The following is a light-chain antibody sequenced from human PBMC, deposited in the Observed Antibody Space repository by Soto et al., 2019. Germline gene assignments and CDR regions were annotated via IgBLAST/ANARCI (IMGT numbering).Light chain of an antibody. V-gene: IGLV1-40*01. Sequence: QSVLTQPPSVSGAPGQRVTISCTGSSSNIGAGYDVHWYQQLPGTAPKLLISGNSNRPSGVPDRFSGSKSGTSASLAITGLQAEDEADYYCQSYDSRLGGWVFGGGTKLTVL. J-gene: IGLJ3*02. CDR3: QSYDSRLGGWV. CDR2: GNS. CDR1: SSNIGAGYD.